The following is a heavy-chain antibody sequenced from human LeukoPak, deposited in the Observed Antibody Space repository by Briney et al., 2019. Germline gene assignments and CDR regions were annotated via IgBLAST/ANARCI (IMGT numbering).Heavy chain of an antibody. D-gene: IGHD3-10*01. J-gene: IGHJ6*03. Sequence: GGSLRLSRTVSVFTFSDFSMSWVRQAPGKGLEWVSRISGSANSTDYADSVKGRFTISRDNSKNTLCLQMNSLRAEDTAVYYCAKGIYGSGSYYSNYYYKMDVWGKGTTVTISS. CDR3: AKGIYGSGSYYSNYYYKMDV. CDR1: VFTFSDFS. CDR2: ISGSANST. V-gene: IGHV3-23*01.